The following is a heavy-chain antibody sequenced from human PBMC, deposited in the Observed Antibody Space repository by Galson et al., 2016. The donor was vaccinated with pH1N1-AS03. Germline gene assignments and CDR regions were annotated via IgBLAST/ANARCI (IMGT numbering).Heavy chain of an antibody. V-gene: IGHV3-21*01. Sequence: SLRLSCAASGFTFSSYSMTWVRQAPGKGLEWVSFISTTSSSIYYADSVKGRFTISRDNAKNSLFLRMNSLRDEDTAVYYCARDGPPQGISVAGSFDFWGQGTLVTVSS. CDR2: ISTTSSSI. CDR3: ARDGPPQGISVAGSFDF. CDR1: GFTFSSYS. D-gene: IGHD6-19*01. J-gene: IGHJ4*02.